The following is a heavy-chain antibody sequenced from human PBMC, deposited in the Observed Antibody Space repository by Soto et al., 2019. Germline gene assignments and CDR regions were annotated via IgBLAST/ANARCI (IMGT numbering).Heavy chain of an antibody. CDR3: ASHSYGDSY. V-gene: IGHV3-48*01. J-gene: IGHJ4*02. D-gene: IGHD4-17*01. Sequence: GGSLRLSCAASGFTFSSYSMNWVRQAPGKGLEWVSYISSSSSTIYYADSVKGRFTISRDNAKNSLYLQMNSLRAEDTAVYYCASHSYGDSYWGQGTLVTVSS. CDR1: GFTFSSYS. CDR2: ISSSSSTI.